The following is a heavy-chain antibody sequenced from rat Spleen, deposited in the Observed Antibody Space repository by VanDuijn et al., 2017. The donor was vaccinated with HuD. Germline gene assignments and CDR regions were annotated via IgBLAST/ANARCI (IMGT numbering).Heavy chain of an antibody. CDR1: GFTFSNYG. Sequence: EVQLVESGGGLVQPGRSLKLSCAASGFTFSNYGMHWIRQAPTKGLEWVASISPSGDSTSYPDSVKGRFTISRHNAENTVYLQMNSLGSEDTATYYCAKDGDNGSRFEYWGQGVMVTVSSGKIHYCDYHVMDAWGQGASVTVSS. V-gene: IGHV5-19*01. CDR2: ISPSGDST. D-gene: IGHD3-8*01. CDR3: AKDGDNGSRFEYWGQGVMVTVSSGKIHYCDYHVMDA. J-gene: IGHJ4*01.